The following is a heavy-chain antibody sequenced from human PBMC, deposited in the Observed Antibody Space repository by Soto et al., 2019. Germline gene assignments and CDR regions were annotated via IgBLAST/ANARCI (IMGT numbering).Heavy chain of an antibody. V-gene: IGHV3-21*01. J-gene: IGHJ1*01. D-gene: IGHD3-3*01. CDR2: ISSSSSYI. CDR1: GFTFSSYS. CDR3: ARDLWDDFWSGYYGPA. Sequence: GVSLRLSCAASGFTFSSYSMNWVRQAPGKGLEWVSSISSSSSYIYYADSVKGRFTISRDNAKNSLYLQMNSLRAEDTAVYYCARDLWDDFWSGYYGPAWGQGTLVTVSS.